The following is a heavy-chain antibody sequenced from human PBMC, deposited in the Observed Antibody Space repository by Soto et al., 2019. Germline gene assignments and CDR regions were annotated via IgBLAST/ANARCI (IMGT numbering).Heavy chain of an antibody. CDR2: IYYSGST. D-gene: IGHD5-18*01. V-gene: IGHV4-39*01. CDR3: ATGVDTAMEGWWFDP. CDR1: GGSISSSSYY. J-gene: IGHJ5*02. Sequence: SETLSLTCTVSGGSISSSSYYWGWIRQPPGKGLEWIGSIYYSGSTYYNPSLKSRVTISVDTSKNQFSLKLSSVTAADTAVYYCATGVDTAMEGWWFDPWGQGTLVTVSS.